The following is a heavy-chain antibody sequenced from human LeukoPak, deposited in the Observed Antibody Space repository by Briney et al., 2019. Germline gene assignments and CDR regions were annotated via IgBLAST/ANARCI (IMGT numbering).Heavy chain of an antibody. CDR2: IYYSGST. V-gene: IGHV4-59*08. CDR3: ARQLFGCSSTSCYGWYFDL. CDR1: GGSISSYY. D-gene: IGHD2-2*01. J-gene: IGHJ2*01. Sequence: NPSETLSLTCTVSGGSISSYYWSWIRQPPGKGLEWIGYIYYSGSTNYNPSLKSRVTISVDTSKNQFSLKLSSVTAADTAVYYCARQLFGCSSTSCYGWYFDLWGRGTLVTVSS.